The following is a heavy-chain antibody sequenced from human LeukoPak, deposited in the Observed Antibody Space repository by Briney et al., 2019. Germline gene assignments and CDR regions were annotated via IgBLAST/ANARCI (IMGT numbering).Heavy chain of an antibody. D-gene: IGHD4-11*01. CDR2: IYYSGST. Sequence: SETLSLTCTVSGGSISSYYWSWIRQPPGKGLEWIGYIYYSGSTNYNPSLKSRVTISVDTSKNQFSLKLSSVTAADTAVYYCARAGDYSNYVLSDYYYMDVWGKGTTVTISS. CDR1: GGSISSYY. V-gene: IGHV4-59*01. J-gene: IGHJ6*03. CDR3: ARAGDYSNYVLSDYYYMDV.